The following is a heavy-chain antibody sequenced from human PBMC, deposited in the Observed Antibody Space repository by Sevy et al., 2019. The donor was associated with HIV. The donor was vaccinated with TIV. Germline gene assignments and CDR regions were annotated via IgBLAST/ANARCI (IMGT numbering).Heavy chain of an antibody. CDR1: GFTFSHYS. J-gene: IGHJ4*02. Sequence: GGSLRLSCAASGFTFSHYSMNWVRQAPGKGLEWVSCISTTSDTIYYADSVKGRVTISRDKAKNSVYLQMNSLRDEDTAVYYCARVGGSWSYRHFDYWGQGTLVTVSS. CDR3: ARVGGSWSYRHFDY. V-gene: IGHV3-48*02. D-gene: IGHD3-10*01. CDR2: ISTTSDTI.